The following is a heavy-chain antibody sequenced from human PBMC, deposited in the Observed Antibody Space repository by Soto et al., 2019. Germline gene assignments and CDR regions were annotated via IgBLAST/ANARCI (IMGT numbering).Heavy chain of an antibody. D-gene: IGHD6-13*01. V-gene: IGHV3-48*02. CDR3: ARDGGQQLVFDS. J-gene: IGHJ4*02. CDR1: GFTFSSYT. Sequence: EVQLVESGGGLVQPGGSLRLSCAASGFTFSSYTMNWVRQAPGKGLEWVSYISRSSTTIYYADSVKGRFTISRDNAKNSLYLQMNSQSDEDTAVYYCARDGGQQLVFDSWGQGTLVTVSS. CDR2: ISRSSTTI.